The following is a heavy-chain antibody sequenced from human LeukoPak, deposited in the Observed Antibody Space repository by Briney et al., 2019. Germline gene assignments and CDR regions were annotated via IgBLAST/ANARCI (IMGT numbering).Heavy chain of an antibody. CDR3: AREGVVVAATPENY. V-gene: IGHV3-7*01. CDR2: IKQDGSEK. J-gene: IGHJ4*02. CDR1: GFTFSSYW. D-gene: IGHD2-15*01. Sequence: GGPLRLSCAASGFTFSSYWMSWVRQAPGKGLEWVANIKQDGSEKYYVDSVKGRFTISRDNAKNSLYLQMNSLRAEDTAVYYCAREGVVVAATPENYWGQGTLVTVSS.